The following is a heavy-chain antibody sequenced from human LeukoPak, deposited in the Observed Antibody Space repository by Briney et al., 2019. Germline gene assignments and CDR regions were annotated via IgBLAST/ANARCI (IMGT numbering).Heavy chain of an antibody. CDR1: GGSFSGFY. V-gene: IGHV4-34*01. D-gene: IGHD3-16*01. CDR3: ARSSYDYVWGTLAF. CDR2: LSHSGNT. Sequence: SETLSLTCAVYGGSFSGFYWNWLRQSPGKGLEWIGDLSHSGNTNYNPSLESRVTISGDTSKNQFSLKLTSVTAADTAVYYCARSSYDYVWGTLAFWGQGILVTVSA. J-gene: IGHJ4*02.